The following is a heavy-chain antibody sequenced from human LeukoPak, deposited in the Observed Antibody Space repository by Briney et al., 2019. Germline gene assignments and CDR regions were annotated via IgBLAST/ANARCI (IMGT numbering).Heavy chain of an antibody. V-gene: IGHV3-33*01. CDR1: GFTFSSYG. J-gene: IGHJ4*02. Sequence: GGSLRLSCAASGFTFSSYGMHRVRQAPGKGLEWVAVIWYDGSNKYYADSVKGRFTISRDNSKNTLYLQMNSLRAEDTAVYYCARGVRTRAYFDYWGQGTLVTVSS. CDR2: IWYDGSNK. CDR3: ARGVRTRAYFDY.